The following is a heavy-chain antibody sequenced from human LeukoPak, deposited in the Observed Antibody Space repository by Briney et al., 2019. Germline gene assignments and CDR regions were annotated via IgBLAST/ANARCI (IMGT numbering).Heavy chain of an antibody. CDR1: GGSISSSNW. V-gene: IGHV4-4*02. CDR2: IYHSGST. Sequence: SETLSLTCAVSGGSISSSNWWSWVRQPPGRGLEWIGEIYHSGSTNYNPSLKSRVTISVDKSKNQFSLKLSSVTAADTAVYYCARREWLRKSLDYWGQGTLVTVSS. J-gene: IGHJ4*02. CDR3: ARREWLRKSLDY. D-gene: IGHD5-12*01.